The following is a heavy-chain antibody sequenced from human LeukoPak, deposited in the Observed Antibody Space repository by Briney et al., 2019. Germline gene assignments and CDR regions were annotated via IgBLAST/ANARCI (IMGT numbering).Heavy chain of an antibody. J-gene: IGHJ6*02. V-gene: IGHV3-11*01. CDR2: ISSSGSTI. CDR3: ARERYCSSTSCYTDYYYYYGMDV. CDR1: GFTFSDYY. D-gene: IGHD2-2*02. Sequence: PGGSLRLSCAASGFTFSDYYMSWIRQAPGKGLEWVSYISSSGSTIYYADSMKGRFTISRDNAKNSLYLQMNSLRAEDTAVYYCARERYCSSTSCYTDYYYYYGMDVWGQGTTVTVSS.